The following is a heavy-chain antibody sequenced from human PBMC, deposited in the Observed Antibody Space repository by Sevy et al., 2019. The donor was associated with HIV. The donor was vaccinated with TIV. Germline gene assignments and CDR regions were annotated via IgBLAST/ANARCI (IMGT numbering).Heavy chain of an antibody. CDR2: LSGSGRFT. J-gene: IGHJ6*02. D-gene: IGHD2-15*01. V-gene: IGHV3-23*01. Sequence: GGSLRLSCSASEFTFSSYAMSWVRLAPGKGLEWVSSLSGSGRFTYYADFVEGRFIISRDNSKNTLSVQMNSLRAEDTAVYYCAKGFCSGATCPRDYYYYGMDVWGQGTTVTVSS. CDR3: AKGFCSGATCPRDYYYYGMDV. CDR1: EFTFSSYA.